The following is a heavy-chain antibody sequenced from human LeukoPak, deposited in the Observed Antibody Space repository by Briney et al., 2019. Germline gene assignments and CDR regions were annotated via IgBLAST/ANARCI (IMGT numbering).Heavy chain of an antibody. J-gene: IGHJ4*02. CDR3: ARSLYYFDY. V-gene: IGHV4-59*01. Sequence: SETLSLTCTVSGDSISSYYRSWIRQPPGKGLEWIGYIYYSGSTNYNPSLKSRVTISVDTSKNQFSLKLSSVTAADTAVYYCARSLYYFDYWGQGTLVTVSS. CDR1: GDSISSYY. CDR2: IYYSGST.